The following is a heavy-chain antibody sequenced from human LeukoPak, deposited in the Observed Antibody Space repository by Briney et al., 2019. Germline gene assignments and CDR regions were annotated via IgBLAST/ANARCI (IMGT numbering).Heavy chain of an antibody. D-gene: IGHD2-2*01. CDR2: INPKSGGT. Sequence: ASVKVSCKASGYTFTGYYMHWVRQAPGQGGEWMGWINPKSGGTNYAQKFQGRVTMTRDTSISTAYMELSRLRSDDTAVYYCARDVGEYCSSTNCYASHYWGQGTLVTVSS. J-gene: IGHJ4*02. V-gene: IGHV1-2*02. CDR3: ARDVGEYCSSTNCYASHY. CDR1: GYTFTGYY.